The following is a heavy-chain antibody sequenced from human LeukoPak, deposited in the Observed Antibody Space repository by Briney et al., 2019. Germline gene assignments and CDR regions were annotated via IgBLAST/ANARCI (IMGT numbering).Heavy chain of an antibody. J-gene: IGHJ4*02. D-gene: IGHD5-12*01. V-gene: IGHV3-7*03. CDR1: GFTFSASW. CDR3: AGGFSGADF. CDR2: INQDGSEK. Sequence: PGGSPRLSCAASGFTFSASWMTWVRQAPGKGLEWVANINQDGSEKYYVDSVKGRFTISRDNAKSSLHLQMNSLRVEDTALYYCAGGFSGADFWGQGTLVTVSS.